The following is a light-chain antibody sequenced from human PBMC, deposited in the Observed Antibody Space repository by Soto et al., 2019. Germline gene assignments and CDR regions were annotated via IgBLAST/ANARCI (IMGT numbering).Light chain of an antibody. CDR1: QSVSNN. V-gene: IGKV3-15*01. CDR3: PPFDNGHT. Sequence: EIVMTQSPATLSVSPGERATLSCRASQSVSNNLAWYQQKPGQAPRLLIFGASTRATGIPARFSGSGSGTEFTLTISILQAEDFAIYYCPPFDNGHTFGHGTRLEIK. J-gene: IGKJ5*01. CDR2: GAS.